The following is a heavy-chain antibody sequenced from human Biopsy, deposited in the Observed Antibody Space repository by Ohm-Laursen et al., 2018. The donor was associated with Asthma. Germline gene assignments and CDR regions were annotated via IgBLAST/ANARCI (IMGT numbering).Heavy chain of an antibody. CDR1: GFTFGDYW. D-gene: IGHD3-3*02. Sequence: SLRLSCTASGFTFGDYWMSWVRQVPGRGLEWVANIKHDGSENNHVDSLKGRFTISRDNAKNPLCLQMNSLRAEDTAVYYCARTFHFWSPYHAEHYQLWGQGTLVTVSS. J-gene: IGHJ1*01. V-gene: IGHV3-7*01. CDR3: ARTFHFWSPYHAEHYQL. CDR2: IKHDGSEN.